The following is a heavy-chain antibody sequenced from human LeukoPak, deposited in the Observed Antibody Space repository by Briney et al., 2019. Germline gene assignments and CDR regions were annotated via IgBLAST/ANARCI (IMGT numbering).Heavy chain of an antibody. CDR1: GFTFDDYT. CDR2: ISWDGGST. D-gene: IGHD6-13*01. CDR3: AKDSAAGGYYYMDV. Sequence: PGGSLTLSCGASGFTFDDYTMDWVRQAPGKGLEWVSLISWDGGSTYYADSVKGRFTISRDNGKNSLYLQMNSLRTEDTALYYCAKDSAAGGYYYMDVWGKGTTVTVSS. J-gene: IGHJ6*03. V-gene: IGHV3-43*01.